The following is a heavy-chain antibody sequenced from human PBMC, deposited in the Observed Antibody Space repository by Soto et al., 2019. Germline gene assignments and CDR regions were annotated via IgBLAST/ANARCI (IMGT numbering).Heavy chain of an antibody. CDR3: AKSDYFGSGNHYRNPYYDY. Sequence: QVQLVESGGGVVQPGRSLRLSCAASRFTFSLYGMHWVRQPPGKGLEWLAVISYDGSNQYYADSVKGRFTISRDNSKNILYLQMNSLRPEDTAVYYCAKSDYFGSGNHYRNPYYDYWGQGTLVTVSS. D-gene: IGHD3-10*01. J-gene: IGHJ4*02. CDR2: ISYDGSNQ. CDR1: RFTFSLYG. V-gene: IGHV3-30*18.